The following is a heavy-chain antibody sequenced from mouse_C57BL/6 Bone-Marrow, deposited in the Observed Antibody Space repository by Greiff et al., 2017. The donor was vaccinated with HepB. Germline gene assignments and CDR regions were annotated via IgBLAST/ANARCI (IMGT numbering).Heavy chain of an antibody. D-gene: IGHD1-1*01. CDR1: GYTFTSYW. CDR3: ARDYYGRAWFAY. CDR2: IHPNSGST. J-gene: IGHJ3*01. V-gene: IGHV1-64*01. Sequence: VQLQQSGAELVKPGASVKLSCKASGYTFTSYWMHWVKQRPGQGLEWIGMIHPNSGSTNYNEKFKSKATLTVDKSSSTAYMQLSSLTSEDSAVYYCARDYYGRAWFAYWGQGTLVTVSA.